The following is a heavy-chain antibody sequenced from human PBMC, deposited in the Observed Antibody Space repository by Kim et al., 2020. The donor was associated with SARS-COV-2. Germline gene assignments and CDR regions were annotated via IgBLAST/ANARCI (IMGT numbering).Heavy chain of an antibody. J-gene: IGHJ3*02. CDR3: LAVAADDAFDI. D-gene: IGHD6-19*01. V-gene: IGHV3-9*01. Sequence: GGSLRLSCAASGFTFGDYAMHWVRQAPGKGLEWVSGISWNSGSIGYADSVKGRFTISRDNAKNSLYLQMNSLRAEDTALYFSLAVAADDAFDIWGQGTMVTVSS. CDR1: GFTFGDYA. CDR2: ISWNSGSI.